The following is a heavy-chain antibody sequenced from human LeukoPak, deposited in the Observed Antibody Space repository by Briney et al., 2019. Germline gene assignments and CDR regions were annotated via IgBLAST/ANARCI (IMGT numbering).Heavy chain of an antibody. CDR2: IYYSGST. D-gene: IGHD4-17*01. Sequence: SETLSLTCTVSGGSISSYYWSWIRQPPGKGLEWIGYIYYSGSTNYNPSLKSRVTISVDTSKNQFSLKLSSVTAADTAVYYCARAISGDYVLWFDPWGQGTLVTVSS. CDR3: ARAISGDYVLWFDP. J-gene: IGHJ5*02. V-gene: IGHV4-59*01. CDR1: GGSISSYY.